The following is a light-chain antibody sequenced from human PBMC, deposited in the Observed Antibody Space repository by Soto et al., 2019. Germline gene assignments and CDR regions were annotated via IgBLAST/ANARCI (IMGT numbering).Light chain of an antibody. CDR1: SSDVGGYSS. V-gene: IGLV2-14*01. Sequence: QSALTQPASMSGSPGQSITISCTGTSSDVGGYSSVSWYQHHPDTPPRLIIYDVRSRPSGVSNRFSGSQSANTAFLTISGLQAGDEADYYCCSYTTSTTYVFGSGTKVTVL. J-gene: IGLJ1*01. CDR2: DVR. CDR3: CSYTTSTTYV.